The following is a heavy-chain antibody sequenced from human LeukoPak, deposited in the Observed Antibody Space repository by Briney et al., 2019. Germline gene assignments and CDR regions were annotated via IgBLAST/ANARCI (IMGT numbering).Heavy chain of an antibody. J-gene: IGHJ4*02. CDR1: GGSISTSTYS. CDR3: VKSGGYGLIDY. CDR2: MYYTGST. V-gene: IGHV4-39*01. D-gene: IGHD6-19*01. Sequence: SETLSLTCTVSGGSISTSTYSWGWIRQPPGKGLEWIGTMYYTGSTYYNASLQSRVTISIDMSKNQFSLRLSSVTAADTAMYYCVKSGGYGLIDYWGQGTLVTVSS.